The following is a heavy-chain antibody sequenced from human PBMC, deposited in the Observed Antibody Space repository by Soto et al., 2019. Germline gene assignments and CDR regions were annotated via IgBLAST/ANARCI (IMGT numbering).Heavy chain of an antibody. Sequence: QVQLQESGPGLVKPSQTLSLTCTVSGGSISTGGYYWTWIRQHPGKGLEWIGYIYYSVSTYYNPSLKSRVTTSVDTSKNQFSLKLSSVTAADTAVYYCARGLSVTLFDNWGQGTLVTVSS. CDR3: ARGLSVTLFDN. CDR1: GGSISTGGYY. D-gene: IGHD4-17*01. CDR2: IYYSVST. V-gene: IGHV4-31*03. J-gene: IGHJ4*02.